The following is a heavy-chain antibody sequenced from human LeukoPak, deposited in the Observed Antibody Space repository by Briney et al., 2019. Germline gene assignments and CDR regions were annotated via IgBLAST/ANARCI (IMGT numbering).Heavy chain of an antibody. D-gene: IGHD2-21*01. CDR1: GGSFSGYY. J-gene: IGHJ4*02. V-gene: IGHV4-34*01. CDR3: ARQGGDEVFDY. Sequence: SETLSLTCAVYGGSFSGYYWSWIRQPPGKGLEWIGEINHSGSTNYNPSLKSRVTISVDTSKNQFSLKLSSVTAADTAVYYCARQGGDEVFDYWGQGTLVTVSS. CDR2: INHSGST.